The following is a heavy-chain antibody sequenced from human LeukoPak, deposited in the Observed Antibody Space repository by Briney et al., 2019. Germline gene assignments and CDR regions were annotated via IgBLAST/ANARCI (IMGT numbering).Heavy chain of an antibody. CDR2: INPNSGGT. D-gene: IGHD6-13*01. CDR1: GYTFTSYY. Sequence: ASVKVSCKASGYTFTSYYMHWVRQAPGQGLEWMGWINPNSGGTNYAQKLQGRVTMTTDTSTSTAYMELRSLRSDDTAVYYCARSQAAAGLIDYWGQGTLVTVSS. CDR3: ARSQAAAGLIDY. J-gene: IGHJ4*02. V-gene: IGHV1-2*02.